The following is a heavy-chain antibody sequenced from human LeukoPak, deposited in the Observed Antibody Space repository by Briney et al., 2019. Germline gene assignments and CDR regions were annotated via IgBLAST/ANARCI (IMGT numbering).Heavy chain of an antibody. CDR1: GFTFDDYA. Sequence: GRSLRLSCAASGFTFDDYAMHWVRQAPGKGLEWVSGISWNSGSIGYADSVKGRFTISRDNAKNSLYLQMNNLRAEDTALYYCAKVGDDLDYWGQGTLVTVSS. D-gene: IGHD5-12*01. V-gene: IGHV3-9*01. J-gene: IGHJ4*02. CDR2: ISWNSGSI. CDR3: AKVGDDLDY.